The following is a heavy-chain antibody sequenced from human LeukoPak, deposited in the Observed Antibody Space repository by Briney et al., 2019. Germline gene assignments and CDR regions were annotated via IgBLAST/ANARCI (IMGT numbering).Heavy chain of an antibody. CDR3: AKSTLGIAVAGTGAFDI. Sequence: GGSLRLSCAASGFTFDDYAMHWVRQAPGKGLEWVSGISWNSGSIGYADSVKGRFTISRDNAKNSLYLQMNSLRAEDMALYYCAKSTLGIAVAGTGAFDIWGQGTMVTVSS. V-gene: IGHV3-9*03. J-gene: IGHJ3*02. CDR2: ISWNSGSI. D-gene: IGHD6-19*01. CDR1: GFTFDDYA.